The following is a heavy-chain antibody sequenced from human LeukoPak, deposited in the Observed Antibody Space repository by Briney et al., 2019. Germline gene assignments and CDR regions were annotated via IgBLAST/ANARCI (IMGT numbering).Heavy chain of an antibody. CDR2: IYTSGST. Sequence: SETLSLTCTVSGGSISSYYWSLIRQPAGKGLEWIGRIYTSGSTNYNPSLKSRVTMSVDTSKNQFSLKLSSVTAADTAVYYCARDLSPPYYYYYYMDVWGKGTTVTVSS. D-gene: IGHD2/OR15-2a*01. CDR3: ARDLSPPYYYYYYMDV. V-gene: IGHV4-4*07. CDR1: GGSISSYY. J-gene: IGHJ6*03.